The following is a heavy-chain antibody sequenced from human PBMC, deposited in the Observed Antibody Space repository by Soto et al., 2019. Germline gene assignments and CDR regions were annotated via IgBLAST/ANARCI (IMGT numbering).Heavy chain of an antibody. J-gene: IGHJ4*02. CDR2: IRPYNGET. V-gene: IGHV1-18*01. D-gene: IGHD3-10*01. Sequence: GASVKFSCRASGYTFSSIGISWVRQAPGQGLEWMGWIRPYNGETYYTQRLQGRVTMTTDTSTSTAYMELRSLRSDDTAVYYCARDLDGSGSYFTDYWGQGTLVTVSS. CDR3: ARDLDGSGSYFTDY. CDR1: GYTFSSIG.